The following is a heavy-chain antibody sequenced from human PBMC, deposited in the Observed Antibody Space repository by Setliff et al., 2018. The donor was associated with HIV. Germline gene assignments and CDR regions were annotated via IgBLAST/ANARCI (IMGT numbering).Heavy chain of an antibody. CDR2: FDPNGGST. D-gene: IGHD2-15*01. CDR3: ASPSDQTAGGFDI. Sequence: GASVKVSCKASGYPFLLYGITWVRQAPVQGLEWMGVFDPNGGSTTSTQKFQDRITMTRDTFTGTFYMEMRRLTSDDTAVYYCASPSDQTAGGFDIWGQGTMVTV. CDR1: GYPFLLYG. J-gene: IGHJ3*02. V-gene: IGHV1-46*01.